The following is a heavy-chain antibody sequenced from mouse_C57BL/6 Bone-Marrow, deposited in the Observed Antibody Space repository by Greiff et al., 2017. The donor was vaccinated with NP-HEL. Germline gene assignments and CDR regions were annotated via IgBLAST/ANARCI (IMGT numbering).Heavy chain of an antibody. J-gene: IGHJ2*01. Sequence: EVQLQQSGPVLVKPGASVKMSCKASGYTFTDYYMNWVKQSHGKSLEWIGVINPYNGGTSYNQKFKGKATLTVDKSSSTAYMELNSLTSEDSAVYYCARSPFYYSNSYYFDYWGQGTTLTVSS. V-gene: IGHV1-19*01. CDR3: ARSPFYYSNSYYFDY. CDR1: GYTFTDYY. CDR2: INPYNGGT. D-gene: IGHD2-5*01.